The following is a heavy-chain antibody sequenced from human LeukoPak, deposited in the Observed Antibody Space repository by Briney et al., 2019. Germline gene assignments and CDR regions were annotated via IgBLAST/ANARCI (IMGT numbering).Heavy chain of an antibody. V-gene: IGHV3-21*04. CDR3: AKDRGTVTHRTFDY. Sequence: GGSLRLSCAASGFTFSRYSMNWVRQAPGKGLEWVSSISSSSSYIYYADSVKGRFTISRDNSKNTLYLQMNSLRAEDTAVYYCAKDRGTVTHRTFDYWGQGTLVTVSS. J-gene: IGHJ4*02. CDR1: GFTFSRYS. CDR2: ISSSSSYI. D-gene: IGHD4-11*01.